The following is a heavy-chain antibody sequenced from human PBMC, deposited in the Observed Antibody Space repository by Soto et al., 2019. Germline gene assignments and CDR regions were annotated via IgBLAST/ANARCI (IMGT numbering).Heavy chain of an antibody. CDR2: IKQDGSEK. D-gene: IGHD6-6*01. V-gene: IGHV3-7*01. J-gene: IGHJ6*03. Sequence: EVQLVESGGGLVQPGGALRLSCAASGFTFSSYWMSWVRQAPGKGLEWVANIKQDGSEKYYVDSVKGRFTISRDNAKNSLYLQMNSLRAEDTAVYYCAREIEYSSSPYVFRCYYYMDVWGKGTTVTVSS. CDR3: AREIEYSSSPYVFRCYYYMDV. CDR1: GFTFSSYW.